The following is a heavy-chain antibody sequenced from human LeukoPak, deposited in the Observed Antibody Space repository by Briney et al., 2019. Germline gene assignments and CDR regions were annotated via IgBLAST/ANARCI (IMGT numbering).Heavy chain of an antibody. CDR1: GGSISSYY. V-gene: IGHV4-59*01. CDR3: ASLQESAANYYYMDV. Sequence: SETLSLTCTVSGGSISSYYWSWIRQPPGKGLEWIGYIYYSGSTNYNPSLKSRVTISVDTSKNQFSLKLSSVTAADTAVYYCASLQESAANYYYMDVWGKGTTVTVSS. CDR2: IYYSGST. J-gene: IGHJ6*03. D-gene: IGHD2-2*01.